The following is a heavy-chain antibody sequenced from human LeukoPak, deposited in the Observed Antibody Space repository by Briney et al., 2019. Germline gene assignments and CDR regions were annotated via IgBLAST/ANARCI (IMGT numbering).Heavy chain of an antibody. J-gene: IGHJ4*02. CDR1: GYTFTSSY. CDR3: ARGGTYYPCIDY. D-gene: IGHD1-26*01. Sequence: GASVKVSCKASGYTFTSSYINWARQAPGQGREWMGWVSDSNGKTTYVQNFQGRVTMTTDSSTNTAYMDLTSLTSDDTAVYYCARGGTYYPCIDYWGQGTLVTVSS. V-gene: IGHV1-18*01. CDR2: VSDSNGKT.